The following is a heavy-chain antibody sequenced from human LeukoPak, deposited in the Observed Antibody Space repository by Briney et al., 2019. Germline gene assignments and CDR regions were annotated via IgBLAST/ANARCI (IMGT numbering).Heavy chain of an antibody. CDR3: ASPQTSGYAFGY. CDR2: ISGSGRTI. V-gene: IGHV3-48*03. D-gene: IGHD5-12*01. J-gene: IGHJ4*02. Sequence: PGGSLRLSCVASGFTFSSYEMIWVRQAPGKGLECVSYISGSGRTIYYADSVKGRFTISRDNAKNSLYLQMYSLRAGDTAAYYCASPQTSGYAFGYWGQGTLVTVSS. CDR1: GFTFSSYE.